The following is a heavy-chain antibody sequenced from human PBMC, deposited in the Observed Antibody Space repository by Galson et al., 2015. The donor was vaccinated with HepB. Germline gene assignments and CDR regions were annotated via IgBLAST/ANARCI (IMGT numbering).Heavy chain of an antibody. D-gene: IGHD3-22*01. J-gene: IGHJ4*02. CDR2: INNDGSNT. CDR1: GFTFSNYW. V-gene: IGHV3-74*01. CDR3: ARAGYYDSSGLIDY. Sequence: SLRLSCAASGFTFSNYWMHWVRHAPGKGLVWVSHINNDGSNTNYADSVKGRFTISRDNAKNTLYLQMNSLRAEDTAVYYCARAGYYDSSGLIDYWGQGTLVTVSS.